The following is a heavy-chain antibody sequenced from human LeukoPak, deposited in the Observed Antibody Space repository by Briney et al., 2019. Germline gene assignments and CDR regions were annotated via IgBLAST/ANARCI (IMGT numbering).Heavy chain of an antibody. CDR2: INHSGST. CDR3: AGVKDYANWFDP. D-gene: IGHD3-16*01. CDR1: GGSFSGYY. V-gene: IGHV4-34*01. J-gene: IGHJ5*02. Sequence: SETLSLTCAVYGGSFSGYYWSWIRQPPGKGLEWIGEINHSGSTNYNPSLKSRVTISVDTSKNQVSLKLSSVTAADTAVYYCAGVKDYANWFDPWGQGTLVTVSS.